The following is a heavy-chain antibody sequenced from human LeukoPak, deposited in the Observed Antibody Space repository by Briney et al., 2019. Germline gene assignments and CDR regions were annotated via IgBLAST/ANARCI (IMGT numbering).Heavy chain of an antibody. CDR3: ARDPSVAGVLGTNWFDP. D-gene: IGHD6-19*01. Sequence: GGSLRLSCAASGFTFSSYWMSWVRQAPGKGLEWVSYISSSSSTIYYADSVKGRFTISRDNAKNSLYLQMNSLRAEDTAVYYCARDPSVAGVLGTNWFDPWGQGTLVTVSS. CDR2: ISSSSSTI. CDR1: GFTFSSYW. V-gene: IGHV3-48*04. J-gene: IGHJ5*02.